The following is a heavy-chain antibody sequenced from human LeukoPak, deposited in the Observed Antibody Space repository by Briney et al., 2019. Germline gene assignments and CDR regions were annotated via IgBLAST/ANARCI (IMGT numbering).Heavy chain of an antibody. CDR3: AQSKHWPARDY. Sequence: PGGSLRLSCAASGFTIRSYAMTWVRQPPGKGLEWISEISGSGSTYYTDSVRGRVTISIDNSKNTLYLQMNTLRAEDTAVYYCAQSKHWPARDYWGEGTLGTASS. J-gene: IGHJ4*02. CDR2: ISGSGST. D-gene: IGHD1-1*01. CDR1: GFTIRSYA. V-gene: IGHV3-23*01.